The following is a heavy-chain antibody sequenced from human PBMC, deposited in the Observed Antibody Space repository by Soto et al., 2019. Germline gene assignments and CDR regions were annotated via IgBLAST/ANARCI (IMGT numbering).Heavy chain of an antibody. CDR1: GGSFSGYY. CDR3: ARVGNDIVLMVYAYYYYYYMDV. CDR2: INHSGST. Sequence: PSETLSLTCAVYGGSFSGYYWSWIRQPPGKGLEWIGEINHSGSTNYNPSLKSRVTISVDTSKNQFSLNLSSVTAADTAVYYCARVGNDIVLMVYAYYYYYYMDVWGKGTTVTVSS. V-gene: IGHV4-34*01. J-gene: IGHJ6*03. D-gene: IGHD2-8*01.